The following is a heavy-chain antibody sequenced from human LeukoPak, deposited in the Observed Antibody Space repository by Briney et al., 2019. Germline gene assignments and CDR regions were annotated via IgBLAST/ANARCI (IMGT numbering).Heavy chain of an antibody. CDR1: GGSISSDY. V-gene: IGHV4-59*01. CDR2: IYYSGST. D-gene: IGHD6-13*01. J-gene: IGHJ6*03. CDR3: ARAISSWYGGYYYYYMDV. Sequence: SETLSLTCTVSGGSISSDYWSWIRPPPGKGLEWIGYIYYSGSTNYNPSLKSRVTISVDTSKNQFSLKLSSVTAADTAVYYCARAISSWYGGYYYYYMDVWGKGTTVTVSS.